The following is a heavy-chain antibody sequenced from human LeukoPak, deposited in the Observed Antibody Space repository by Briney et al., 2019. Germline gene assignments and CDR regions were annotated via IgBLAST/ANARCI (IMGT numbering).Heavy chain of an antibody. CDR1: GGSISSGGYY. CDR3: AKGGGGAVLRGAFDI. J-gene: IGHJ3*02. Sequence: SGTLSLTCAVSGGSISSGGYYWSWIRQPPGKGLEWIGYIYHSGSTYYNPSLKSRVTISVDRSKNQFSLKLSSVTAADTAVYYCAKGGGGAVLRGAFDIWGQGTMVTVSS. V-gene: IGHV4-30-2*01. D-gene: IGHD1-26*01. CDR2: IYHSGST.